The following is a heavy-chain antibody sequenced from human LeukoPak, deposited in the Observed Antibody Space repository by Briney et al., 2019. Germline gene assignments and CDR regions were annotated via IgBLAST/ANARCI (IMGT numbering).Heavy chain of an antibody. D-gene: IGHD6-13*01. CDR1: GGTFSSYA. CDR3: ARNGAAADAFDI. CDR2: IIPIFGTA. Sequence: SVKVSCKASGGTFSSYAISWVRQAPGQGLEWMGGIIPIFGTANYAQKFQGRVTITADESTSTAYMELSSLRSEDTAVYYCARNGAAADAFDIWGQGTMVTVSS. J-gene: IGHJ3*02. V-gene: IGHV1-69*13.